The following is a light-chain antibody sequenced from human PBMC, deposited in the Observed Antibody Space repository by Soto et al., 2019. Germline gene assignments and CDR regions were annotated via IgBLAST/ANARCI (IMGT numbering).Light chain of an antibody. CDR1: QSVITSY. Sequence: EIVLTQSPGTLSLSPGERATLSCRASQSVITSYLAWYQQKPGQAPRLLISIASNRATGIPDRFSGSGSGTDFTLTISRLEPEDFAVYYCQQYDNSPITFGQGTRLEIK. J-gene: IGKJ5*01. CDR3: QQYDNSPIT. CDR2: IAS. V-gene: IGKV3-20*01.